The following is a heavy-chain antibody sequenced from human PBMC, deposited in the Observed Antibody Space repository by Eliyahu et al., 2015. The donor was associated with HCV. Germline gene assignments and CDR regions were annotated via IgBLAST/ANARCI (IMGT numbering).Heavy chain of an antibody. Sequence: EVQLVESGGGLVQPGGSXRLSCAASGFTFSSHSVIWVRQAPGKGLEWISHISSSRSSIYYADPVKGRFTISRDNAKNSLYLQMNSLRAEDTAVYYCARDFWCSDTSCQYWGQGTLVTVSS. D-gene: IGHD2-2*01. CDR2: ISSSRSSI. CDR1: GFTFSSHS. J-gene: IGHJ4*02. CDR3: ARDFWCSDTSCQY. V-gene: IGHV3-48*04.